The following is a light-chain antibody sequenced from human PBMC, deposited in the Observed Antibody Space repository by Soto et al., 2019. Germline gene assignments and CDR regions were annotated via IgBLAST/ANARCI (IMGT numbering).Light chain of an antibody. CDR3: HQYDSSRT. CDR1: QSISSSF. CDR2: GAS. J-gene: IGKJ1*01. V-gene: IGKV3-20*01. Sequence: EVVLTQSPGTLSLSPGERATLSCRASQSISSSFLAWYQQKPGQAPRLLMYGASIRATGIPDRFSGSGSGNDCTLSFIGLAREDFEVYYCHQYDSSRTFGQGTKVESK.